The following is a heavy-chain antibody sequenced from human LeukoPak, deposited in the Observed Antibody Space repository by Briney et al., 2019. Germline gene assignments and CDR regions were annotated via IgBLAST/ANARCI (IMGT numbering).Heavy chain of an antibody. Sequence: GGSLRLSCAASGFTFSSYAMSWVRQAPGKGLEWVSGISGSGGSTYYADSVKGRFTISRDNSENTLYLQMNSLRAEDTAVYYCAKDAAYDSSGLNWFDAWGQGTLVTVSS. V-gene: IGHV3-23*01. CDR1: GFTFSSYA. CDR2: ISGSGGST. J-gene: IGHJ5*02. CDR3: AKDAAYDSSGLNWFDA. D-gene: IGHD3-22*01.